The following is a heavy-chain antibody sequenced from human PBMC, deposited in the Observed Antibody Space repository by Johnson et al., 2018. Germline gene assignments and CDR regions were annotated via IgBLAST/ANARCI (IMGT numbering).Heavy chain of an antibody. Sequence: QVQLQQWGAGLLKXSETLSLTCAVYGGSFSGYYWSWIRQPPGKGLEWIGEINHSGSTNYNPSLKSRVTISVDTSKNQFSLKLSSVTAADTAVYYCAKMSGSDWYYYNYYYVDVWGKGTTVTVSS. J-gene: IGHJ6*03. D-gene: IGHD3-9*01. CDR3: AKMSGSDWYYYNYYYVDV. CDR1: GGSFSGYY. V-gene: IGHV4-34*01. CDR2: INHSGST.